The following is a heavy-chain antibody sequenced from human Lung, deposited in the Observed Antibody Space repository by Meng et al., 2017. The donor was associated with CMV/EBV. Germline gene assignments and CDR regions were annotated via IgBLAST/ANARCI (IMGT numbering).Heavy chain of an antibody. J-gene: IGHJ6*02. V-gene: IGHV3-48*03. CDR2: ISSSGSTI. CDR1: GFTFSSYE. CDR3: ARDRGYCSSTSCRHPRYWHYGMDV. D-gene: IGHD2-2*01. Sequence: GESLKISCAASGFTFSSYEMNWVRQAPGKGLEWVSYISSSGSTIYYADSVKGRFTISRDNAKNSLYLQMNSLRAEDTAVYYCARDRGYCSSTSCRHPRYWHYGMDVXGQRXTVTVSS.